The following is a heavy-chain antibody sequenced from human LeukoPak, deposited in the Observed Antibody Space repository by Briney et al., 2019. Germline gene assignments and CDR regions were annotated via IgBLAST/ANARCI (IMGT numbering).Heavy chain of an antibody. Sequence: GGSLRLSCAASGFTFSSYGMHWVRQAPGKGLEWVAVISYDGSNKYYADSVKGRFTISRDNSKNTLYLQMNSLRAEDTAVYYCAKDADIVGWYFQHWGQGTLVTVSS. V-gene: IGHV3-30*18. J-gene: IGHJ1*01. CDR1: GFTFSSYG. CDR2: ISYDGSNK. D-gene: IGHD2-15*01. CDR3: AKDADIVGWYFQH.